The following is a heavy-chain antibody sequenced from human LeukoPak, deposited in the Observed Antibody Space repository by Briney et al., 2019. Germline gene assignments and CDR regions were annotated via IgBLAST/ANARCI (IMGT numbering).Heavy chain of an antibody. D-gene: IGHD3-22*01. CDR2: INPSGGNT. CDR3: ARERSSGYNDAFDI. J-gene: IGHJ3*02. CDR1: GYTFTRYY. V-gene: IGHV1-46*01. Sequence: ASVKVSCKASGYTFTRYYMHWVRQAPGQGLEWMGIINPSGGNTNYAQKLQGRVTMTRDMSTSTVYMELSRLRSEDTAVYYCARERSSGYNDAFDIWGQGTMVTVSS.